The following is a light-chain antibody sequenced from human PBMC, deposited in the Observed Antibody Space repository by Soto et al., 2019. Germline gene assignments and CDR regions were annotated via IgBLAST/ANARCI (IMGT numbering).Light chain of an antibody. V-gene: IGLV2-14*01. CDR2: EVT. Sequence: QSVLTQPASVSGSPGQTITISCTGTSSGVGRYNTVSWYQHHPGKAPKLIIYEVTHRPAGISDRFSASKPGNTASLTISGLQAEDEADYYCNSLRVNHLYVFGSGTKVTVL. CDR1: SSGVGRYNT. J-gene: IGLJ1*01. CDR3: NSLRVNHLYV.